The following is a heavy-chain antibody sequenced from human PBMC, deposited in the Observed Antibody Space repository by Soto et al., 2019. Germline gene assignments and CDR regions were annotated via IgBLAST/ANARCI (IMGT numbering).Heavy chain of an antibody. CDR3: ARGSYHLPTY. CDR2: IFHSGDA. Sequence: SETLSLTCTVSGGFITSSNWWSWVRQSPGLGLEWIGEIFHSGDANYSPSLRSRVTISVDKSKNLFFLDLNSVTATDTAVYYCARGSYHLPTYWGPGILVTVSS. V-gene: IGHV4-4*02. J-gene: IGHJ4*02. CDR1: GGFITSSNW. D-gene: IGHD3-16*01.